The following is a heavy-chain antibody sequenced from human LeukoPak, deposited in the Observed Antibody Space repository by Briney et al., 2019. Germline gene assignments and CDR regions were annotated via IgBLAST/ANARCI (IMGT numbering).Heavy chain of an antibody. Sequence: GGSLRLSCTATGFTLRDYYMNWIRQAPGKGLEWVSYISTSGNTIYYADSVKGRFTISRDNAKNSLYLQMDSLRADDTAVYYCARGCFICPRDCWGQGTLVTVSS. V-gene: IGHV3-11*01. CDR3: ARGCFICPRDC. CDR2: ISTSGNTI. J-gene: IGHJ4*02. CDR1: GFTLRDYY. D-gene: IGHD2-2*01.